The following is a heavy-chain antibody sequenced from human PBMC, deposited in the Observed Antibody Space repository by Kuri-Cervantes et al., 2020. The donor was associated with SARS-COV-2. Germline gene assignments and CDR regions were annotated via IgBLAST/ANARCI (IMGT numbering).Heavy chain of an antibody. Sequence: GESLKISCAASGFTFSSYGMNWVRQAPGKGLEWVSSISSSSSYIYYADSVKGRFTISRDNAKNSLYLQMNSLRAEDTAVYYCARDLVVVVPAAIYYYGMDVWGQGTTVTVSS. CDR2: ISSSSSYI. V-gene: IGHV3-21*01. J-gene: IGHJ6*02. CDR1: GFTFSSYG. CDR3: ARDLVVVVPAAIYYYGMDV. D-gene: IGHD2-2*01.